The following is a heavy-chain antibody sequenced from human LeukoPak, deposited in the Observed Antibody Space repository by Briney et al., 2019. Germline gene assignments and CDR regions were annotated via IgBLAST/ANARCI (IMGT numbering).Heavy chain of an antibody. CDR3: ARVYGDHYGSGVTDY. CDR1: GYTFTDYY. D-gene: IGHD3-10*01. J-gene: IGHJ4*02. CDR2: INPNSGGT. Sequence: GASVKVSCKASGYTFTDYYMHWVRQAPGQGLECMGWINPNSGGTNYAQKFQGRVTMTRDTPISTACMELSRLRSDDTAVYYCARVYGDHYGSGVTDYWGQGTLVTVSS. V-gene: IGHV1-2*02.